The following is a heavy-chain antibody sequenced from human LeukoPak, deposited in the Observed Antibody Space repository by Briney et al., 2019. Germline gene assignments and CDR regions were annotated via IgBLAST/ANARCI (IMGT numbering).Heavy chain of an antibody. CDR2: INHSGST. CDR3: ARGATRNFDY. CDR1: GGSFSVYY. V-gene: IGHV4-34*01. Sequence: PSETLSLTCAVCGGSFSVYYWSWIRQPPGKGLEWIGEINHSGSTNYNPSLKSRVTISVDTSKNQFSLKLSSVTAADTAVYYCARGATRNFDYWGQGTLVTVSS. J-gene: IGHJ4*02.